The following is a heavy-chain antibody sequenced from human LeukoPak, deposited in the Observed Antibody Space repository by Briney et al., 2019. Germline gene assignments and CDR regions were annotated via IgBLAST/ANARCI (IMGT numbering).Heavy chain of an antibody. Sequence: GASVKVSCKASGYTFTCYYMHWVRQAPGQGLEWMGWINPNSGGTNYAQKFQGRVTMTRYTSISTAYMELSRLRSDDTAVYYCARDTPTIEFDPWGQGTLVTVSS. V-gene: IGHV1-2*02. CDR2: INPNSGGT. CDR1: GYTFTCYY. D-gene: IGHD5-12*01. CDR3: ARDTPTIEFDP. J-gene: IGHJ5*02.